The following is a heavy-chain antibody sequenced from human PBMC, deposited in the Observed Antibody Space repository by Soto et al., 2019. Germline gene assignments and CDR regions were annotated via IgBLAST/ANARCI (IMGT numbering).Heavy chain of an antibody. J-gene: IGHJ6*03. D-gene: IGHD3-3*01. Sequence: ASVKVSCKASGYTFTSYGISWVRQAPGQGLEWMGWISAYNGNTNYAQKLQGRVTMTTDTSTSTAYMELRSLRSDDTAVYYCARDPPYDFWSGYSAYYYYYMDVWGKGTTVTVSS. CDR3: ARDPPYDFWSGYSAYYYYYMDV. V-gene: IGHV1-18*01. CDR2: ISAYNGNT. CDR1: GYTFTSYG.